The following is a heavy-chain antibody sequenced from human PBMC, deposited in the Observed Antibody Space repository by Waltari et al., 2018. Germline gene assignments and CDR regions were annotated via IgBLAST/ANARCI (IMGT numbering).Heavy chain of an antibody. Sequence: QVQLAQSGAEVKSPGSSVTISCKASGLSIRGSTSSWVRQAPGQGLEWMGGFIPLSGSQIYTQKFQGRLTITADGSTRTTVMELRNLRYEDTAVYFCARGYRYASSERFYLDYWGQGTPVIVSS. D-gene: IGHD3-16*02. CDR1: GLSIRGST. V-gene: IGHV1-69*12. CDR3: ARGYRYASSERFYLDY. J-gene: IGHJ4*02. CDR2: FIPLSGSQ.